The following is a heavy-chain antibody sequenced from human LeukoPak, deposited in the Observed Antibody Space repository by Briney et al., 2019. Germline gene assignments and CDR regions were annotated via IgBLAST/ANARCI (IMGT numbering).Heavy chain of an antibody. D-gene: IGHD1-14*01. CDR3: ARGVYPDYFLH. Sequence: GGSLRLSCAASGFIVSSNYMSWVRQAPGKGLEWVSVIYSGGSTYYADSVKGRFTISRDNSKNTLYLQMNSLRAEDTAVYYCARGVYPDYFLHWGQGTLVTVSS. CDR2: IYSGGST. V-gene: IGHV3-66*02. J-gene: IGHJ1*01. CDR1: GFIVSSNY.